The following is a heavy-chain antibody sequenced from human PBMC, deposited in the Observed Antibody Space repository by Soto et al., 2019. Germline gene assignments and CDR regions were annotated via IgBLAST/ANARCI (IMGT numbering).Heavy chain of an antibody. D-gene: IGHD5-12*01. J-gene: IGHJ4*02. CDR2: ISYDGSNK. V-gene: IGHV3-30-3*01. CDR3: ARDSHGYNYLGRDY. Sequence: GGSLRLSCAASGFTFSSYAMHWVRQAPGKGLEWVAVISYDGSNKYYADSVKGRFTISRDNSKNTLYLQMNSLRAEDTAVYYCARDSHGYNYLGRDYWGQGTLVTVSS. CDR1: GFTFSSYA.